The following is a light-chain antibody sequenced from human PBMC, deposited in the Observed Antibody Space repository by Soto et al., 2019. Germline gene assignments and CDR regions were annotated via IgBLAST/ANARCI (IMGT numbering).Light chain of an antibody. CDR3: SSFTTTNTWV. Sequence: QSVLTQPTSVSGSPGQSITISCTGTSSDLGSYDFVSWFQQHPGKAPKLMIYEVTNRPSGVSYRFSGSKSGNTASLTISGLQAEDEADYYCSSFTTTNTWVFGGGTKVTVL. J-gene: IGLJ3*02. CDR2: EVT. V-gene: IGLV2-14*01. CDR1: SSDLGSYDF.